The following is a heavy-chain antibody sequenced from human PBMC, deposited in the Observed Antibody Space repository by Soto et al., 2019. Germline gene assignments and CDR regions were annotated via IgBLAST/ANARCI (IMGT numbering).Heavy chain of an antibody. CDR1: GFSFNNPKMG. D-gene: IGHD3-10*01. CDR3: ARLPMIRGLLSGASYAMDV. CDR2: IFPSDDT. Sequence: QVTLKESGPVLLRPTETLTLTCTISGFSFNNPKMGVSWIRQPPGKALEWLAHIFPSDDTAYRPSLEHRLRISKGTSKTQVVLTMTDMARGDTGTYYCARLPMIRGLLSGASYAMDVWGQGTSVTVSS. J-gene: IGHJ6*02. V-gene: IGHV2-26*03.